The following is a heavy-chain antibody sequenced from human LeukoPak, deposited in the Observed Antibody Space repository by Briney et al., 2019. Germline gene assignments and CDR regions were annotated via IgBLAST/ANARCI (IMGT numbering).Heavy chain of an antibody. Sequence: GGSLRLSCTDSGFTFSSYGMHWVRQAPGKGLEWVSAISGSGGSTYYADSVKGRFTISRDNSKNTLYLQMNSLGAEDTAVYYCAKDQGTYGSGFYWGQGTLVTVSS. J-gene: IGHJ4*02. CDR3: AKDQGTYGSGFY. D-gene: IGHD3-10*01. CDR2: ISGSGGST. CDR1: GFTFSSYG. V-gene: IGHV3-23*01.